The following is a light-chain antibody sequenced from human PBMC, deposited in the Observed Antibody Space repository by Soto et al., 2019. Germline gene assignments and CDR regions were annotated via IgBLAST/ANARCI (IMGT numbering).Light chain of an antibody. CDR3: QDYDGFSRT. CDR2: KAS. V-gene: IGKV1-5*03. Sequence: RMTQSPSTLSVSVGDRVTITCLASQTISSWLALYQEKPGKAPKLLIYKASTLKSGVPSRFSGSGSGTQFTLTISNLQTDDFATYYCQDYDGFSRTFGQGTKVDI. CDR1: QTISSW. J-gene: IGKJ1*01.